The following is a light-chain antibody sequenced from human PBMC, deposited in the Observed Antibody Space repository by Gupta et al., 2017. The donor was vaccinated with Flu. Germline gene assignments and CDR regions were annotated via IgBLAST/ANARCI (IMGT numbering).Light chain of an antibody. Sequence: EERATLSCRASQSVSSNIAWYQQKPGQAPRLLIYGASTRATGIPARFSGSGSGTEFTLTISSLQSEDFAVYYCQQYNNWPLTFGGGTKVEIK. CDR3: QQYNNWPLT. CDR2: GAS. V-gene: IGKV3-15*01. J-gene: IGKJ4*01. CDR1: QSVSSN.